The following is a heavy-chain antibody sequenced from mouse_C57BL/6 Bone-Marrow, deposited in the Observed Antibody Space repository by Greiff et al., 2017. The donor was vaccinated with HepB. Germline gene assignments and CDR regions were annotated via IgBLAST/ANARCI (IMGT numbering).Heavy chain of an antibody. CDR3: AREHWYFDV. J-gene: IGHJ1*03. CDR2: IRDSGST. CDR1: RGEE. Sequence: RGEEGKWRGEVRGNKREWRGDIRDSGSTNYNPSLKSRISITHDTSKNHFFLKLNSVTTEDTATYYCAREHWYFDVWGTGTTVTVSS. V-gene: IGHV3-1*01.